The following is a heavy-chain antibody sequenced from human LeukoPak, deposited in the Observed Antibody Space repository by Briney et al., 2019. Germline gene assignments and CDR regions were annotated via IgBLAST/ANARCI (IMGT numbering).Heavy chain of an antibody. J-gene: IGHJ4*02. CDR1: GFTFSSYE. Sequence: GESLRLSCAASGFTFSSYEMNWVRQAPGKGLEWVSYISSSGSTIYYADSVKGRFTISRDNAKNSLYLQMNSLRAEDTAVYYCARPYSGYETDYWGQGTLVTVSS. CDR3: ARPYSGYETDY. V-gene: IGHV3-48*03. CDR2: ISSSGSTI. D-gene: IGHD5-12*01.